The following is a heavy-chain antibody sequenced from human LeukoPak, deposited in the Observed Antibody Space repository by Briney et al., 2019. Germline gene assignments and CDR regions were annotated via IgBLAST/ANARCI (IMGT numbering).Heavy chain of an antibody. D-gene: IGHD3-22*01. CDR2: ISGSGGNT. CDR3: AKVHDSGGYLFFDY. CDR1: GFTFSSYA. Sequence: GGSLRLSCAASGFTFSSYAMSWVRQAPGKGLEWVSEISGSGGNTYYADSVKGRFTISRDNSKNTLYLQMNSLRAEDTAVYYCAKVHDSGGYLFFDYWGQGTLVTVSS. V-gene: IGHV3-23*01. J-gene: IGHJ4*02.